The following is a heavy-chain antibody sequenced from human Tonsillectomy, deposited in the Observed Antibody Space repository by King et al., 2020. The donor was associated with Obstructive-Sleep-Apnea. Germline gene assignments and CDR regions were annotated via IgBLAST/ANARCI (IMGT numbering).Heavy chain of an antibody. CDR1: GFTLSTYR. CDR3: ARDHGDDILTGYRIPDAFDL. J-gene: IGHJ3*01. Sequence: VQLVESAGGLVLPGGSLRLSCAASGFTLSTYRMNWVRQAPGKGLEWVSYISGLSSSIFYAGSVKGRFTISRDNAKNSLHLLMNNLRVEDTAVYYCARDHGDDILTGYRIPDAFDLWGQGTRVTVSS. D-gene: IGHD3-9*01. V-gene: IGHV3-48*04. CDR2: ISGLSSSI.